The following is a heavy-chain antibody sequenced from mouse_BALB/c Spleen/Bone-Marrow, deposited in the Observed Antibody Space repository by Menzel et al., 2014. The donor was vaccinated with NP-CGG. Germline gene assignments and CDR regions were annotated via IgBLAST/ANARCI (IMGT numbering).Heavy chain of an antibody. CDR1: GFTFSSFG. D-gene: IGHD1-1*01. CDR2: ISSGSSTI. Sequence: EVMLVESGGGLVQPGGSRKLSCAASGFTFSSFGMHWVRQAPEKGLEWVAYISSGSSTIYYADTVKGRFTISRDSPKNTLFLQMTSLRSEDTAMYYCARRYYGSSFSYFDYWGQGTTLTVSS. V-gene: IGHV5-17*02. CDR3: ARRYYGSSFSYFDY. J-gene: IGHJ2*01.